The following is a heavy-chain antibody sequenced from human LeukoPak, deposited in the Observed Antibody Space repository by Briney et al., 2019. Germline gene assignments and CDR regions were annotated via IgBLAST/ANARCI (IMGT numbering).Heavy chain of an antibody. CDR1: GGPITSPF. D-gene: IGHD1-26*01. J-gene: IGHJ4*02. CDR3: ARDGPTSTAPFDY. V-gene: IGHV4-59*11. Sequence: LETLSLTCTVSGGPITSPFWSWIRQPPGERLEWIGNFYHAGNSNLNPSLKSRVTMSIDTSKNQFSLKLRSVTAADTAVYYCARDGPTSTAPFDYWGQGTLVTVSS. CDR2: FYHAGNS.